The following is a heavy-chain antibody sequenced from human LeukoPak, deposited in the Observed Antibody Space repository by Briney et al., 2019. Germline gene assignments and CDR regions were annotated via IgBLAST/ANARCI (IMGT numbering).Heavy chain of an antibody. V-gene: IGHV4-59*01. CDR2: IYYSGST. CDR3: ARGGYYYDSSRHYYVYYFDY. CDR1: VGSISSYY. D-gene: IGHD3-22*01. J-gene: IGHJ4*02. Sequence: PSETLSLTCTVSVGSISSYYWSWIRHPPGKGVECSGYIYYSGSTNYNHSLKSRVHISVATSKNQFSLKLSSVTAAETAVYCCARGGYYYDSSRHYYVYYFDYWGQGTLVTVSS.